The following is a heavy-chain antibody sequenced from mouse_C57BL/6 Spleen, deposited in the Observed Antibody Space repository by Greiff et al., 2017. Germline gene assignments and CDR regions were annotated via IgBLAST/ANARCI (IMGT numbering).Heavy chain of an antibody. D-gene: IGHD1-1*01. CDR3: TRGNYGSSSRYFDV. J-gene: IGHJ1*03. V-gene: IGHV5-9-1*02. CDR1: GFTFSSYA. Sequence: EVHLVESGEGLVKPGGSLKLSCAASGFTFSSYAMSWVRQTPEKRLEWVAYISSGGDYIYYADTVKGRFTISRDNARNTLYLQMSSLKSEDTAMYYCTRGNYGSSSRYFDVWGTGTTVTVSS. CDR2: ISSGGDYI.